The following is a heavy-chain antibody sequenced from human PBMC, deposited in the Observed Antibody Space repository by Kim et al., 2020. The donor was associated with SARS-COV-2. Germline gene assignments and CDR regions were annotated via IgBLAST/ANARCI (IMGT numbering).Heavy chain of an antibody. CDR2: IYYSGST. D-gene: IGHD2-2*01. CDR3: AVKYCISTSCYDY. CDR1: GGSISSGGYY. J-gene: IGHJ4*02. Sequence: SETLSLTCTVSGGSISSGGYYWSWIRQHPGKGLEWIGYIYYSGSTYYNPSLKRRVTISVDTSKNQFSLKLSSVTAADTAVYYCAVKYCISTSCYDYWGQGTLVTVSS. V-gene: IGHV4-31*03.